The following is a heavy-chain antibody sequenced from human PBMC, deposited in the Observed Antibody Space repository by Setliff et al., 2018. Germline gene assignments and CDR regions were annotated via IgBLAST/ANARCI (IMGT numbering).Heavy chain of an antibody. D-gene: IGHD3-3*01. CDR1: GFIFSAYS. CDR2: SSSTGRYT. V-gene: IGHV3-21*01. Sequence: PGGSLRLSCAASGFIFSAYSMNWVRQAPGKGLEWVSSSSSTGRYTFYADSVKGRFTVSKDNAKNSLYLEMNSLRAEDTAVYYCGRDVFDFRTGQGGPWGQGTRVTVSS. J-gene: IGHJ5*02. CDR3: GRDVFDFRTGQGGP.